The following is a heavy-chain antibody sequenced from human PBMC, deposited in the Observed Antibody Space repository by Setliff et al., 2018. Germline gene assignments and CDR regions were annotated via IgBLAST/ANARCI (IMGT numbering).Heavy chain of an antibody. Sequence: PSETLSLTCSVSGGSISSGSDYWTWIRQPAGKALEWIGHIYASGSTKYNSSLGSRVTISEGTSMNQFSLKLSSVTAADTAVYFCARAISGWYSAHYYYMDVWGKGTQVTVSS. D-gene: IGHD6-19*01. CDR3: ARAISGWYSAHYYYMDV. J-gene: IGHJ6*03. V-gene: IGHV4-61*09. CDR1: GGSISSGSDY. CDR2: IYASGST.